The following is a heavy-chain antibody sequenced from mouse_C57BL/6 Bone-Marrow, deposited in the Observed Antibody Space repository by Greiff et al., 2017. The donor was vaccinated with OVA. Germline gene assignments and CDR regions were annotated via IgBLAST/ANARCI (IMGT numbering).Heavy chain of an antibody. CDR1: GYTFTSYW. V-gene: IGHV1-50*01. CDR2: IDPSDSYT. D-gene: IGHD2-3*01. CDR3: ARLGLYEGYDPWYFDV. J-gene: IGHJ1*03. Sequence: VQLQQPGAELVKPGASVKLSCKASGYTFTSYWMPWVKQRPGQGLEWIGEIDPSDSYTNYNQKFTGKATLTVDTSSSPAYMHLSSLTAEDAAVYYCARLGLYEGYDPWYFDVWGTGTTVTVSS.